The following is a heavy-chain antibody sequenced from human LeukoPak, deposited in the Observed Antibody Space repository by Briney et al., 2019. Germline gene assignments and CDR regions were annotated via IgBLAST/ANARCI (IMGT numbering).Heavy chain of an antibody. Sequence: GVSVKVSWKASGYTFTSYYMHWVRQAPGQGLEWMGLINPSGSSTSYAQKFQGRLSLTRDMSTSTDYMELSSLRSEDTAVYYCARDNSVGDTAWWFDPWGQGTLVTVSS. CDR2: INPSGSST. CDR1: GYTFTSYY. V-gene: IGHV1-46*01. CDR3: ARDNSVGDTAWWFDP. J-gene: IGHJ5*02. D-gene: IGHD1-26*01.